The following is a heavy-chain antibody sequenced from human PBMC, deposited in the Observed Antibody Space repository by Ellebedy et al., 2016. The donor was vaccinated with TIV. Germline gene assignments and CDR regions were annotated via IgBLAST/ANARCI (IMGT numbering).Heavy chain of an antibody. Sequence: GESLKISCQRSGYRFSNHWIAWVRQQRGKGLEWVGFIYPDDSDTRYSPSFQGQVTISSDNSISTVYLHWSGLKASDTAVYFCARLRDALADELDFWGQGTLVTVSS. J-gene: IGHJ4*02. CDR2: IYPDDSDT. CDR3: ARLRDALADELDF. CDR1: GYRFSNHW. D-gene: IGHD1-1*01. V-gene: IGHV5-51*01.